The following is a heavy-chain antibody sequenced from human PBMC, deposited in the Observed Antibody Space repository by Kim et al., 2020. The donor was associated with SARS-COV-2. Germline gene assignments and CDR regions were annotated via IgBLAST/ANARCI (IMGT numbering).Heavy chain of an antibody. CDR3: ARDTPETAVAASFDF. Sequence: GGSLRLSCAASGFTFSLYSMNWVRQAPGKGLEWVSYISRSGSPIYYADSVKGRFTISRDNAENSLFLQMTSLTNEDTAVYYCARDTPETAVAASFDFWGQGTLVTVSS. D-gene: IGHD6-19*01. CDR2: ISRSGSPI. CDR1: GFTFSLYS. J-gene: IGHJ4*02. V-gene: IGHV3-48*02.